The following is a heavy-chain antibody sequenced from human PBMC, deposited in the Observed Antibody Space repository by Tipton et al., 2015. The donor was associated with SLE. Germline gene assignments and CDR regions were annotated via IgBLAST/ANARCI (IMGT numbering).Heavy chain of an antibody. CDR1: GVSISSGSYY. Sequence: TLSLTCNVSGVSISSGSYYWGWIRQPPGKGLEWIGSIYYSGSTYYNPSLKSRVTISVDTSKNQFSLKLSSVTAADTAVYYCARPAGVIAPPGAFDIWGQGTMVTVSS. D-gene: IGHD2-21*01. CDR2: IYYSGST. J-gene: IGHJ3*02. CDR3: ARPAGVIAPPGAFDI. V-gene: IGHV4-39*07.